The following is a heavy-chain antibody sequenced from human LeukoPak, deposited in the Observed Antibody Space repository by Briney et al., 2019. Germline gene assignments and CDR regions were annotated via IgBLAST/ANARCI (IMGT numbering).Heavy chain of an antibody. J-gene: IGHJ4*02. CDR1: GGSISSYY. CDR2: IYYTGST. Sequence: SETLSLTCTVSGGSISSYYWSWIRQPPGKGLEWIGYIYYTGSTNYNPSLKSRVTISVDTSKTQFSLKLSSVTAADTAVYYCARSYGSGSYDWGQGTLVTVSS. D-gene: IGHD3-10*01. V-gene: IGHV4-59*01. CDR3: ARSYGSGSYD.